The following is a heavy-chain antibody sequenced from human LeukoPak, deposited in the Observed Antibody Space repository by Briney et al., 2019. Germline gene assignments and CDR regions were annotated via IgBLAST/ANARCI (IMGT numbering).Heavy chain of an antibody. J-gene: IGHJ6*03. CDR2: INHGGST. CDR1: GGSFSGYY. CDR3: AREYSGYGGYYMDV. D-gene: IGHD5-12*01. V-gene: IGHV4-34*01. Sequence: KPSETLSLTCAVYGGSFSGYYWSWIRQPPGKGLEWIGEINHGGSTNYNPSLKSRVTISVDTSKNQFSLKLSSVTAADTAVYYCAREYSGYGGYYMDVWGKGTTATVSS.